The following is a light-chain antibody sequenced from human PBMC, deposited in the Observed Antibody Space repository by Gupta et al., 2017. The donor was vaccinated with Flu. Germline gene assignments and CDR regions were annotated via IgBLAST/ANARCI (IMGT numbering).Light chain of an antibody. V-gene: IGLV2-8*01. J-gene: IGLJ3*02. CDR3: HSYAASNNWV. Sequence: TSSDVGGYNYVSWYQQHPGKAPKLMIYEVTKRPSGVPDRFSGSKSDNTASLTVSGLQAEDEADYYCHSYAASNNWVFGGGTKLTVL. CDR1: SSDVGGYNY. CDR2: EVT.